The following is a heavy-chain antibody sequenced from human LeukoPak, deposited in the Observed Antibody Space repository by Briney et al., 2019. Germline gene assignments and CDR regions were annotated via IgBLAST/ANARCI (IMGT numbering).Heavy chain of an antibody. Sequence: SQTLSLTCTVSGDSISSGASYWRWIRQHPGKGLERIKYSYYSGITYYNPSLKSRVTMSVDTSKSQFSLKLRSVTAADTAVYNCARAPLGYCSGNTCHRWFDPWGQGTLVTVSS. CDR2: SYYSGIT. J-gene: IGHJ5*02. CDR3: ARAPLGYCSGNTCHRWFDP. D-gene: IGHD2-15*01. CDR1: GDSISSGASY. V-gene: IGHV4-31*03.